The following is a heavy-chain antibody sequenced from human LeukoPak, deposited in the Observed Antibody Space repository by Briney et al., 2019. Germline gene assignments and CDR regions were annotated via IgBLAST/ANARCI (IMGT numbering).Heavy chain of an antibody. J-gene: IGHJ4*02. CDR3: ARPFTTAFDY. V-gene: IGHV3-30*03. CDR1: GFTFGSYD. Sequence: GRSLRLSCAASGFTFGSYDMHWVRQAPGKGLEWVAFIPFGGGKKHYADSVKGRFTISRDNSRNTLYLEMKSLRAEDTAVYYCARPFTTAFDYWGQGTLVTVSS. CDR2: IPFGGGKK. D-gene: IGHD2-21*02.